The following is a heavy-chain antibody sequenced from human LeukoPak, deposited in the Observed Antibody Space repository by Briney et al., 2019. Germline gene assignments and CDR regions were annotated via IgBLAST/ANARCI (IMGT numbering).Heavy chain of an antibody. Sequence: GGSLRLSCAASGFRFSGYWMHWVRHAPGKGLVWVSLINTDGGRTAYADSVKVRFTISRDNAKNTLYLQMNSLRAEDTAVYYCARESGYTYGAWGQGTLVTVSS. CDR1: GFRFSGYW. CDR2: INTDGGRT. D-gene: IGHD6-13*01. J-gene: IGHJ4*02. CDR3: ARESGYTYGA. V-gene: IGHV3-74*01.